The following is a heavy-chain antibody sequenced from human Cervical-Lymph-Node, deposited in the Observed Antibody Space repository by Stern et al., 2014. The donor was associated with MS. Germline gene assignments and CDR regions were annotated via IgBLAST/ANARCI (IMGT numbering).Heavy chain of an antibody. CDR1: GYTFTSYG. CDR2: ISTSKGNS. D-gene: IGHD2-15*01. V-gene: IGHV1-18*01. J-gene: IGHJ3*02. Sequence: VQLVESGAEVKKPGASVKVSCKASGYTFTSYGISWVRQAPGQGLEWMGGISTSKGNSTYAQKLQGSVTMSTDTSTSTADMELRSLRSDDTAVYYCARGLLGSENAFDIWGQGTMVTVSS. CDR3: ARGLLGSENAFDI.